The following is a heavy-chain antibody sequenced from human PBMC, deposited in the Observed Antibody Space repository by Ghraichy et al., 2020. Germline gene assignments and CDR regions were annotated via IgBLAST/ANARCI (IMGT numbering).Heavy chain of an antibody. CDR1: GGTFSSYT. Sequence: SVKVSCKASGGTFSSYTISWVRQAPGQGLEWMGRIIPILGIANYAQKFQGRVTITADKSTSTAYMELSNLRSEDTAVYYCARDRGPGWFDPWGQGTLVTVSS. D-gene: IGHD3-10*01. CDR2: IIPILGIA. CDR3: ARDRGPGWFDP. V-gene: IGHV1-69*04. J-gene: IGHJ5*02.